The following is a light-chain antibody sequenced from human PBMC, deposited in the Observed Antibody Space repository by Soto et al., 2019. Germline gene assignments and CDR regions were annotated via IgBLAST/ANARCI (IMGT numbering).Light chain of an antibody. CDR2: EVS. J-gene: IGLJ2*01. CDR1: SSDISAYNS. CDR3: SSYTTTRTLV. Sequence: SALTQPASVSGSPGQSSTISCIGTSSDISAYNSVSWYQQHPGKAPKLIIYEVSSRPSGVSNRFSGSKSGNAASLTISGLQSEDEAAYYCSSYTTTRTLVFGGGTKLTFL. V-gene: IGLV2-14*01.